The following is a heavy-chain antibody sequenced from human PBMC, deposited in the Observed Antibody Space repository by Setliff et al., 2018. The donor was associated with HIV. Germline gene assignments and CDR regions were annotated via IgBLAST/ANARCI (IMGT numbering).Heavy chain of an antibody. CDR2: IYYRGNT. Sequence: SETLSLTCTVSGGSIRSSSYYWGWIRQPPGKGLEWIGSIYYRGNTYYNPSLKSRVTISVDTSKNQFSLKLTSVTAADTAVYYCARHYGAVKSVVTVVAKYFPHWGQGTLVTVS. V-gene: IGHV4-39*01. J-gene: IGHJ1*01. CDR1: GGSIRSSSYY. CDR3: ARHYGAVKSVVTVVAKYFPH. D-gene: IGHD2-21*02.